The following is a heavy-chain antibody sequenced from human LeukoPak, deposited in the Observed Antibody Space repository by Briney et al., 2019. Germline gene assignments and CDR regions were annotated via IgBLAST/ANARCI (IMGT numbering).Heavy chain of an antibody. V-gene: IGHV3-13*01. CDR1: GFTFSSYD. CDR2: IRTTGET. Sequence: PGGSLRLSCAASGFTFSSYDMYWVRQISGKGLEWVSAIRTTGETYYLGSVKGRFTISRDNAKNTLYLQMNSLRVGDTAVYHCVRRHPPPSTSPTSYGMDVWGQGTTVTVSS. D-gene: IGHD2-2*01. J-gene: IGHJ6*02. CDR3: VRRHPPPSTSPTSYGMDV.